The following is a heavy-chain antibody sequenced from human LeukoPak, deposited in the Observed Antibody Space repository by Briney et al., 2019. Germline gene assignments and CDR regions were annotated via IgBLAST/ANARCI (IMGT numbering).Heavy chain of an antibody. J-gene: IGHJ6*02. D-gene: IGHD5-18*01. Sequence: PGGSLRLSCAASGFTVGSNYMSWVRQAPGKGLEWVSVIYSGGSTYYADSVKGRFTISRDNSKNTLYLQMNSLRAEDTAVYYCHTAMVTIYGMDVWGQGTTVTVSS. CDR2: IYSGGST. CDR3: HTAMVTIYGMDV. V-gene: IGHV3-53*01. CDR1: GFTVGSNY.